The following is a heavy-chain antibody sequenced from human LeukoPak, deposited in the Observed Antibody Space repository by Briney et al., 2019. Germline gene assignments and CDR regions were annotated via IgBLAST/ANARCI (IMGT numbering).Heavy chain of an antibody. CDR3: ARRGPYSSSWYFASDI. D-gene: IGHD6-13*01. CDR1: GGSFSGYY. Sequence: SETLSLTCAVYGGSFSGYYWSWIRQPPGKGLEWIGEINHSGSTNYNPSLKSRVTISVDTSKNQFSLKLSSVTAADTAVYYCARRGPYSSSWYFASDIWGQGTMVTVSS. V-gene: IGHV4-34*01. J-gene: IGHJ3*02. CDR2: INHSGST.